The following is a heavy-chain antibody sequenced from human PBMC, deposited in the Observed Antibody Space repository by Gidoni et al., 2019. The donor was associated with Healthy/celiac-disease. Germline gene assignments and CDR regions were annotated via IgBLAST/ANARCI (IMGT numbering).Heavy chain of an antibody. D-gene: IGHD3-16*02. CDR2: ISYDGSNK. Sequence: QVQLVESGGGVVQPGRSLRLSCAASGFTFSSYAMHWVRQAPGKGLEWVAVISYDGSNKYYADSVKGRFTISRDNSKNTLYLQMNSLRAEDTAVYYCARASRLRLGELSPADYWGQGTLVTVSS. CDR1: GFTFSSYA. V-gene: IGHV3-30-3*01. J-gene: IGHJ4*02. CDR3: ARASRLRLGELSPADY.